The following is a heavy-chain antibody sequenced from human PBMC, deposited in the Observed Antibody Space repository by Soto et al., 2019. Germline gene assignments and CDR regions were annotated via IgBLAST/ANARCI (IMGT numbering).Heavy chain of an antibody. CDR1: GFSLSSTRMA. J-gene: IGHJ4*02. V-gene: IGHV2-5*02. Sequence: QITLKESGPTLVKPTQTLTLTCTFSGFSLSSTRMAVGWIRQPPGKALEWLALIYWDDDKRYSPFLKSRLTIXXXTXXNQVVLTMPTIDPVDTARYYCAHIVVAGLGYYFDYWGQGTLVTVYS. D-gene: IGHD6-19*01. CDR2: IYWDDDK. CDR3: AHIVVAGLGYYFDY.